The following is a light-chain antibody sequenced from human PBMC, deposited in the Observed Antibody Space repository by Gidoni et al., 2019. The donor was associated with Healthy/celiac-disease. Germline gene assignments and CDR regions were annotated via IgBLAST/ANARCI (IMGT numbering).Light chain of an antibody. J-gene: IGKJ2*01. CDR3: QQYYSTHT. CDR2: WAS. CDR1: PSVLYSSNNKNY. Sequence: DIVMTQSPDSLAVSLGERATINCKSSPSVLYSSNNKNYLAWYQQKPGQPPKLLIYWASTRESGFPDRFSGSGSGTDFTLTISSLQAEDVAVYYCQQYYSTHTFGQGTKLEIK. V-gene: IGKV4-1*01.